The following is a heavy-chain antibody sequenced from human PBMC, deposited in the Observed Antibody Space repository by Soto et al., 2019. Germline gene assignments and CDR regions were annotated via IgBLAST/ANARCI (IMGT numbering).Heavy chain of an antibody. J-gene: IGHJ6*02. CDR1: GFTCGDYA. Sequence: PGGSLRLSCTGSGFTCGDYAMSWTRQAPAKGLEWVGVIRSKAYGETTDYAASVKGRFTILRDDSKSIAYLQMNSLQSEDTGVYYCTRYTYTSRYSYYGMDVCGHGTTVTVSS. CDR2: IRSKAYGETT. CDR3: TRYTYTSRYSYYGMDV. D-gene: IGHD2-2*01. V-gene: IGHV3-49*03.